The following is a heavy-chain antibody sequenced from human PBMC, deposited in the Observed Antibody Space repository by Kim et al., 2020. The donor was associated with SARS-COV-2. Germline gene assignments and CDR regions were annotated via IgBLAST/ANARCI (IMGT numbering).Heavy chain of an antibody. D-gene: IGHD1-26*01. CDR2: ISYDGSNK. V-gene: IGHV3-30*18. Sequence: GGSLRLSCAASGFTFSSYGMHWVRQAPGKGLDWVAVISYDGSNKYYADSVKGRFTISRDNSKNTLYLQMNSLRAEDTAVYYCSKLGPLVGACYFDYWGQG. CDR1: GFTFSSYG. J-gene: IGHJ4*02. CDR3: SKLGPLVGACYFDY.